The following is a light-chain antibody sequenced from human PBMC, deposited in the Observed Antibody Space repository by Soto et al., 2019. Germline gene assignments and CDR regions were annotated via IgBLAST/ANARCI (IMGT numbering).Light chain of an antibody. CDR2: GAS. Sequence: EIVMTQSPATLSVSPGERATLSCRASQSVSSNLAWYQQKPGQAPRLLIYGASTRATGIPARFSGSGSGTEFTLTISSLQSEDFEVYYCQQYNNWPRTFGQGTKVELK. CDR3: QQYNNWPRT. V-gene: IGKV3-15*01. J-gene: IGKJ1*01. CDR1: QSVSSN.